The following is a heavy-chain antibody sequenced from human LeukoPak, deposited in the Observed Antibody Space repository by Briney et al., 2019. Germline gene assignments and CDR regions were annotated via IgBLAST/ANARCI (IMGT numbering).Heavy chain of an antibody. CDR2: INIDGATT. D-gene: IGHD1-26*01. V-gene: IGHV3-74*01. J-gene: IGHJ5*02. Sequence: PGRSLRLSCAASGFTFSGYWMHWVRQAPGKGLEWVSRINIDGATTNYADSVKGRFTISRDNAKNTLHLQMNSLRADDTAVYYCVRGAVGTGVWFDPWGQGTLVTVSS. CDR3: VRGAVGTGVWFDP. CDR1: GFTFSGYW.